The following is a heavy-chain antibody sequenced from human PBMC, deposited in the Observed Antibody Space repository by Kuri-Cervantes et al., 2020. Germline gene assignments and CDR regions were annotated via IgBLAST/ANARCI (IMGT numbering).Heavy chain of an antibody. V-gene: IGHV4-34*01. CDR1: GGSFSGYY. J-gene: IGHJ6*03. Sequence: SETLSLTCAVYGGSFSGYYWSWIRQPPGKGLEWIGEINHSGSTNYNPSLKSRVTISVDTSKNQFSLKLSSVTAADTAVYYCVRWGPCSSSSCYIPPAWDQYYYIDVWGKGTTVTVSS. CDR2: INHSGST. CDR3: VRWGPCSSSSCYIPPAWDQYYYIDV. D-gene: IGHD2-2*02.